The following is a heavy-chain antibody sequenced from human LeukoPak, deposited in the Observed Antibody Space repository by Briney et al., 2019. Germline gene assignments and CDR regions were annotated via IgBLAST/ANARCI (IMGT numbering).Heavy chain of an antibody. V-gene: IGHV5-51*01. D-gene: IGHD3-22*01. CDR3: ARRSITMIVVVHDAFDI. CDR1: GYSFTSYR. CDR2: IYPGDSDT. Sequence: GESLKISCKGSGYSFTSYRIGWVRQMPGKGLEWMGIIYPGDSDTRYSPSFQGQVTISADKSISTAYLQWSSLKASDTAMYYCARRSITMIVVVHDAFDIWGQGTMVTVSS. J-gene: IGHJ3*02.